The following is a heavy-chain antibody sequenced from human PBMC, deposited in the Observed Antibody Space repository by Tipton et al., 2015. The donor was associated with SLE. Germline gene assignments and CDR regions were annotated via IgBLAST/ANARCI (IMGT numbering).Heavy chain of an antibody. CDR2: ISGSGGST. Sequence: SLRLSCAASGFTFSSYAMSWVRQAPGKGLEWVSSISGSGGSTYYADSVKGRFTISRDNSKNTLYLQMNSLRAEDTAVYYCAKDGDSSGYYYDYWGQGTLVTVSS. CDR1: GFTFSSYA. CDR3: AKDGDSSGYYYDY. V-gene: IGHV3-23*01. D-gene: IGHD3-22*01. J-gene: IGHJ4*02.